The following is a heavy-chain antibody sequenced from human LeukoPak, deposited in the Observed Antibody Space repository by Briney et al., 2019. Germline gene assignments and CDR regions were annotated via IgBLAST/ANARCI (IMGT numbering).Heavy chain of an antibody. CDR3: AVLAATDSNDY. Sequence: PGGSPRLSCAASGFTFSSYWVTWVRQAPGKGLEWAANIKQDGSDQYYVDSVKGRFTISRENAKNSLYLQMNSLRAEDTAVYYCAVLAATDSNDYWGQGTLVTVSS. CDR2: IKQDGSDQ. J-gene: IGHJ4*02. CDR1: GFTFSSYW. V-gene: IGHV3-7*01. D-gene: IGHD6-13*01.